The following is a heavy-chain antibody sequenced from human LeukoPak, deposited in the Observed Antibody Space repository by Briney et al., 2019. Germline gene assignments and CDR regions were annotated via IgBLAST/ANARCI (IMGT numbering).Heavy chain of an antibody. CDR3: ARDSICTSTSCFNAFDI. CDR2: ISSSGTYI. CDR1: GLTFSSYT. V-gene: IGHV3-21*01. J-gene: IGHJ3*02. Sequence: GGSLRLSCAASGLTFSSYTMNWVRQAPGKGLEWVSSISSSGTYIYYADSVKGRFTISRDNAKNSLYLQMNSLRAEDTAVYYCARDSICTSTSCFNAFDIWGQGTMVTVSS. D-gene: IGHD2-2*01.